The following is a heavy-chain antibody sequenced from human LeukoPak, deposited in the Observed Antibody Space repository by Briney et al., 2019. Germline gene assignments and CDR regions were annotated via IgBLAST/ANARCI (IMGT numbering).Heavy chain of an antibody. Sequence: GASVKVSCKASGYTFTGYYIHWVRQAPGQGLEWMGRINPNNGGTNYAQKFQGRVTMTRDMSMSAAYMELSRLRSVDTAMYYCAGEDNSSGYRPFDIWGQGTMVTVPS. D-gene: IGHD3-22*01. CDR3: AGEDNSSGYRPFDI. CDR1: GYTFTGYY. CDR2: INPNNGGT. V-gene: IGHV1-2*06. J-gene: IGHJ3*02.